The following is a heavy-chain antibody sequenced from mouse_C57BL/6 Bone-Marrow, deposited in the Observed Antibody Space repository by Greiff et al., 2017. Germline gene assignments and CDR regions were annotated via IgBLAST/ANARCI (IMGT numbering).Heavy chain of an antibody. CDR1: GFNIQNPY. J-gene: IGHJ1*03. V-gene: IGHV14-3*01. Sequence: VHVKQSVAELVRPGASVKLSCTASGFNIQNPYMHWVKQRPEQGLEWIGRIDPANGTTKYAPKFQGKATITADTSSNTAYLQLSSLTSEDTDIYYCAPLYDGSSFWYFDVWGTGTTVTVSS. D-gene: IGHD1-1*01. CDR3: APLYDGSSFWYFDV. CDR2: IDPANGTT.